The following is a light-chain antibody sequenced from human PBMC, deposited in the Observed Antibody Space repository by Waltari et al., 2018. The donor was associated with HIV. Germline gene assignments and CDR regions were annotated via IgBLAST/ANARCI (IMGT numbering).Light chain of an antibody. CDR1: SSNIGSNY. Sequence: QSVLTQPPSASGTPGQRVTISCSGSSSNIGSNYVYWYQQLPGTTPKLLIYRNNQRPSGVPGRFSGSKSGTSASLAISWLRSEDEADYYCAAWDDSLSGRVFGGGTKLTVL. V-gene: IGLV1-47*01. CDR2: RNN. J-gene: IGLJ3*02. CDR3: AAWDDSLSGRV.